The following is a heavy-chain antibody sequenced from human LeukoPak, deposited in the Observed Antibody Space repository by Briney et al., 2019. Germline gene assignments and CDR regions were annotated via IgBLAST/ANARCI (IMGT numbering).Heavy chain of an antibody. V-gene: IGHV4-59*10. CDR2: IYTSGST. J-gene: IGHJ4*02. CDR3: ARDLFLWGSNDGY. CDR1: GGSFSGYY. Sequence: PSETLSLTCAVYGGSFSGYYWSWIRQPPGKGLEWIGRIYTSGSTNYNPSLKSRVTMSVDTSKNQFSLKLSSVTAADTAVYYCARDLFLWGSNDGYWGQGTLVTVSS. D-gene: IGHD4/OR15-4a*01.